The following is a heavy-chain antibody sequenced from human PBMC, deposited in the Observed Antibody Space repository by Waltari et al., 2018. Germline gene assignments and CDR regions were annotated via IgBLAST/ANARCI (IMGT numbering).Heavy chain of an antibody. D-gene: IGHD3-16*02. CDR1: GFSFGNDA. CDR2: ISGSSSST. CDR3: AKVEGGIVTRYYALDI. V-gene: IGHV3-23*01. Sequence: EVQLLESGGGLVQPGGSLRLSCAASGFSFGNDALSWVRQAPGKGLEWISGISGSSSSTYYADSVKGRFTISRDNSKNTLYLQMNSLRVEDTAVYFCAKVEGGIVTRYYALDIWGQGTMVTVSS. J-gene: IGHJ3*02.